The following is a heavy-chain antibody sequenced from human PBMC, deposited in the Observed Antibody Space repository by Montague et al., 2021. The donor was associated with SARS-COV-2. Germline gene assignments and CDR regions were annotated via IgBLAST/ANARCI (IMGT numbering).Heavy chain of an antibody. CDR1: GGSISTYY. Sequence: SETLSLTCTVSGGSISTYYWNWSRKCQGKGLEWIGNGDYSGSTNYNHTLQSRGILSVDRSKIQFSLKLNSVTAADTAIYYCARLPYDNSYGMDVWGQGTTVTVSS. D-gene: IGHD3-9*01. CDR3: ARLPYDNSYGMDV. V-gene: IGHV4-59*01. CDR2: GDYSGST. J-gene: IGHJ6*02.